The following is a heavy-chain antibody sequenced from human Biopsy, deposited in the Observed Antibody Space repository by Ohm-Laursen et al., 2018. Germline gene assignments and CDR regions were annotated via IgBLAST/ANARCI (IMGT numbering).Heavy chain of an antibody. D-gene: IGHD7-27*01. CDR3: AKDLRNNNWGVEN. Sequence: SLRLSCSASGFSFSSYGMHWVRQAPGKGLEWVAVISDDGRNKYYIDSVKGRFTISRDNAKNSLYLQMNSLRAEDTAVFYCAKDLRNNNWGVENWGQGTLVTVSS. J-gene: IGHJ4*02. CDR2: ISDDGRNK. CDR1: GFSFSSYG. V-gene: IGHV3-30*18.